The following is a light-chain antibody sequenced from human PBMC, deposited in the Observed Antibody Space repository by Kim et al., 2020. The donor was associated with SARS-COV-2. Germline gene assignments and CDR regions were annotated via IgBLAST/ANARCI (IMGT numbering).Light chain of an antibody. CDR3: QSYDSSLSARV. CDR1: SSNIGAKYD. V-gene: IGLV1-40*01. J-gene: IGLJ3*02. CDR2: ANT. Sequence: QRVTISCTGSSSNIGAKYDVHWYQQFPGTAPKLLIYANTTRPSGVPDRFSGSKSGTSASLAITGLQAEDEADYYCQSYDSSLSARVFGGGTQLTVL.